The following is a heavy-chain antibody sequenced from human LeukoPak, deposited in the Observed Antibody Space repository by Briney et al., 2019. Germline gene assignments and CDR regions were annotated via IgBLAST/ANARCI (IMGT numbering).Heavy chain of an antibody. J-gene: IGHJ6*03. CDR3: AKDYGPYYYYYMDV. V-gene: IGHV3-23*01. CDR1: GFTFSNYA. Sequence: GGSLRLSCAASGFTFSNYAMSWVRQAPGKGLEWVSAISGSGGSTYYADSVKGRFPISRDNSKNTLYLQMNSLRAEDTAVYYSAKDYGPYYYYYMDVWGKGTTVTVSS. D-gene: IGHD3-10*01. CDR2: ISGSGGST.